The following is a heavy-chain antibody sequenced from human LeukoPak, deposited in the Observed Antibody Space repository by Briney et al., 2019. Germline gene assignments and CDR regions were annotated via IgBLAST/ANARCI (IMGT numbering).Heavy chain of an antibody. CDR3: VRDFDY. J-gene: IGHJ4*02. Sequence: SETLSLTCAVYGGSFSGYYWSWIRQPPGKGLEWIGEINHSGSANYNPSLKSRVTISVDTSKNQFSLKLSSVTAADTAVYYCVRDFDYWGQGTLVTVSS. V-gene: IGHV4-34*01. CDR2: INHSGSA. CDR1: GGSFSGYY.